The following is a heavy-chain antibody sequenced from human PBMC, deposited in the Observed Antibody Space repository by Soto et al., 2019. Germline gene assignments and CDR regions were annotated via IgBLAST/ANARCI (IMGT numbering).Heavy chain of an antibody. D-gene: IGHD2-2*02. J-gene: IGHJ4*02. CDR2: ISGSGGST. V-gene: IGHV3-23*01. Sequence: GGSLRLACAASGFTFSSYAMSWVRQAPGKGLEWVSAISGSGGSTYYADSVKGRFTISRDNSKNTLYLQMNSLRAEDTAVYYCLKYNPVVPAAIFDYWGQGSLDTGSS. CDR3: LKYNPVVPAAIFDY. CDR1: GFTFSSYA.